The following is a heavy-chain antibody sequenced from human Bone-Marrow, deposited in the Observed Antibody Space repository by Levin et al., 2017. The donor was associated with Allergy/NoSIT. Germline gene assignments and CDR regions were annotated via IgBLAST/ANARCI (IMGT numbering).Heavy chain of an antibody. J-gene: IGHJ6*02. Sequence: GGSLRLSCTSSGFTFDDYAMHWVRHAPGKGLEWVAHISWNSNSIAYADAVRGRFTISRDNAKNSVSLQMSGLRADDTAVYYCAKATTRAFYFGLDVWGQGTTLIVSS. CDR1: GFTFDDYA. CDR3: AKATTRAFYFGLDV. CDR2: ISWNSNSI. D-gene: IGHD1/OR15-1a*01. V-gene: IGHV3-9*01.